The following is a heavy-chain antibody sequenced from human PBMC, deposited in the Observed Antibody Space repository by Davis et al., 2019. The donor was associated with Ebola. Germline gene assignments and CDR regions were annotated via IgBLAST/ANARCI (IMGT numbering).Heavy chain of an antibody. V-gene: IGHV3-64*01. J-gene: IGHJ3*01. Sequence: PGGSLRLSCAASGLTFRNFAMHWVRQAPGKGLECVSAITSNGGNTYYANSVKGRFIISRDNSKNTLSLQMGSLRPEDMAMYYCVRARSGFYSGAFDVWGQGSMVTVSS. CDR3: VRARSGFYSGAFDV. CDR1: GLTFRNFA. D-gene: IGHD3-22*01. CDR2: ITSNGGNT.